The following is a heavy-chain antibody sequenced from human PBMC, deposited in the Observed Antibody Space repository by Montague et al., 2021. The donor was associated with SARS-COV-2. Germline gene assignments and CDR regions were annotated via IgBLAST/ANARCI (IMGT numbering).Heavy chain of an antibody. CDR2: ISSGGLSI. V-gene: IGHV3-11*01. CDR1: GFSFSDYY. Sequence: SLRLSCAASGFSFSDYYMTWIRQAPGKGLEWVSYISSGGLSIYYSDSVKGRFTISRDNANKTLFLQMNSLRAEDTAVYYCARRGKAITVPYFDYWAQGT. J-gene: IGHJ4*02. D-gene: IGHD3-3*01. CDR3: ARRGKAITVPYFDY.